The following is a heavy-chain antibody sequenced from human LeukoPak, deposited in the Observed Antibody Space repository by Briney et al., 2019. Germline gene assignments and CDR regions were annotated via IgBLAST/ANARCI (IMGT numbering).Heavy chain of an antibody. CDR2: IKQDGSEK. CDR3: ASAYSSSWYAGPFDP. Sequence: GGSLRLSCAASGFTFSSYWMSWVRQAPGKGLEWVANIKQDGSEKYYVDSVKGRFTISRDNAKSSLYLQMNSLRAEDTAVYYCASAYSSSWYAGPFDPWGQGTLVTVSS. D-gene: IGHD6-13*01. J-gene: IGHJ5*02. CDR1: GFTFSSYW. V-gene: IGHV3-7*01.